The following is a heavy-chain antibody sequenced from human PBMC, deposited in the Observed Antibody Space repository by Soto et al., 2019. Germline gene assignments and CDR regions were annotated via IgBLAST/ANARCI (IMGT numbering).Heavy chain of an antibody. CDR2: IYYSGST. CDR3: AGHWRDTSGADAFDI. J-gene: IGHJ3*02. CDR1: GGSISSYY. Sequence: QVQLQESGPGLVKPSETLSLTCTVSGGSISSYYWSWIRQPPGKGLEWIGYIYYSGSTNYNPSLTGRVTISVDTSKNQFSLKLSSVTGADTAVYYCAGHWRDTSGADAFDIWGQGTMVTVSS. D-gene: IGHD3-22*01. V-gene: IGHV4-59*08.